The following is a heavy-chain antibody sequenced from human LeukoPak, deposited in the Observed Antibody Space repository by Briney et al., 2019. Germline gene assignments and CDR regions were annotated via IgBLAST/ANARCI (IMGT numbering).Heavy chain of an antibody. J-gene: IGHJ6*03. CDR2: ISAGNGNT. Sequence: ASVKVSCKASGGTFSSYAMHWVRQAPGQRLEWMGWISAGNGNTKYSQKFQGRVTITRDTSASTAYMELSSLRSEDTAVYYCARDSASMVRGSGYMDVWGKGTTVTVSS. D-gene: IGHD3-10*01. CDR1: GGTFSSYA. CDR3: ARDSASMVRGSGYMDV. V-gene: IGHV1-3*01.